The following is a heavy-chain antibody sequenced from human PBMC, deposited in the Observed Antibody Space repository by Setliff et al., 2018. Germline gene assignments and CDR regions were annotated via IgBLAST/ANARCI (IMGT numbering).Heavy chain of an antibody. CDR3: ARRGIAVAGYYYYGMDV. Sequence: ASVKVSCKASGYTFTSYYMHWVRQAPGQGLEWMGWISAYNGNTNYAQKLQGRVTMTTDTSTSTAYMELRSLRSDDTAVYYCARRGIAVAGYYYYGMDVWGQGTTVTVSS. V-gene: IGHV1-18*04. D-gene: IGHD6-19*01. CDR1: GYTFTSYY. CDR2: ISAYNGNT. J-gene: IGHJ6*02.